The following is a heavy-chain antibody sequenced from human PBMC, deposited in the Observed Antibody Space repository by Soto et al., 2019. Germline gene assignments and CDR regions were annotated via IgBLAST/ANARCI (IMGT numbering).Heavy chain of an antibody. CDR1: GFTFSSYW. Sequence: GGFLRLSCAASGFTFSSYWMHWVRQAPGKGLVWVSRIKGDGSSTGYADSVKGRFTISRDNARNTVYPQMNSLGAEDTGLYYCARGAAGYYYMDVWGRGTTVTVSS. CDR3: ARGAAGYYYMDV. D-gene: IGHD6-25*01. CDR2: IKGDGSST. V-gene: IGHV3-74*01. J-gene: IGHJ6*03.